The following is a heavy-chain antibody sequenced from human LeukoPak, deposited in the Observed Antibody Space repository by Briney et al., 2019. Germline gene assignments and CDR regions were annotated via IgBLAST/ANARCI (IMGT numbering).Heavy chain of an antibody. CDR3: ARSSRYYYYYMDV. V-gene: IGHV3-11*01. J-gene: IGHJ6*03. CDR1: GFTFSDYY. Sequence: PGGSLRLSCAASGFTFSDYYMSWIRQAPGKGLEWVSYISSSGSTIYYADSVKGRFTISRDNAKNSLYLQMNSLRAEDTAVYYCARSSRYYYYYMDVWGKGTTVTVSS. CDR2: ISSSGSTI.